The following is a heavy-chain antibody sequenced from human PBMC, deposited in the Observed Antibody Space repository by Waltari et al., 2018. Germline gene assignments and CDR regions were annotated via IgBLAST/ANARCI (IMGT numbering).Heavy chain of an antibody. V-gene: IGHV4-34*01. Sequence: QVQLQQWGAGLLKASETLSLTCAVYGGSFSGYHWNWVRQPPGKGLEWIGEINHSGDTNYNSSLKSRVTMSVDTSKNQFSLNLNSVTAADTAVYFCARVSDRGYRGFVDSWGQGTLVTVAS. J-gene: IGHJ4*02. CDR2: INHSGDT. CDR3: ARVSDRGYRGFVDS. CDR1: GGSFSGYH. D-gene: IGHD5-12*01.